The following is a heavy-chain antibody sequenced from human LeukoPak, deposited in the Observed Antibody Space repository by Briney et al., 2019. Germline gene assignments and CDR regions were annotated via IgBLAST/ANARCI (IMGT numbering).Heavy chain of an antibody. V-gene: IGHV3-23*01. CDR1: GFTFSIYA. D-gene: IGHD6-19*01. J-gene: IGHJ3*02. Sequence: GGSLRLSCAASGFTFSIYAMSWVRQAPGKGLEWVSVIGDRGDNTYYTAAVKGRFTISRDDSKKTLHLQMNSLRAEDTAIYYCAKHGYNSGVYDAFEIWGQGTRVTVSS. CDR2: IGDRGDNT. CDR3: AKHGYNSGVYDAFEI.